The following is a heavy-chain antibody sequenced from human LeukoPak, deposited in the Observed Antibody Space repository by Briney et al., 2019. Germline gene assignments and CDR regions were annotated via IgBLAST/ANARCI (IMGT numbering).Heavy chain of an antibody. CDR1: GFTFSSYA. CDR2: ISGSGGST. V-gene: IGHV3-23*01. Sequence: GGSLRLSCAASGFTFSSYAMSWVRQAPGKGLEWVSAISGSGGSTYYADSVKGRFTISRDNSKNTLYLQMSSLRAEDTAVYYCAKAFDMIVAYYFDYWGQGTLVTVSS. J-gene: IGHJ4*02. D-gene: IGHD3-22*01. CDR3: AKAFDMIVAYYFDY.